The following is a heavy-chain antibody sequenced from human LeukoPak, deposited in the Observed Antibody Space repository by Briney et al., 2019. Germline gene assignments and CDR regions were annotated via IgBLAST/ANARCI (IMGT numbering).Heavy chain of an antibody. V-gene: IGHV3-30-3*01. D-gene: IGHD3-22*01. Sequence: PGRSLRLSCAASGFTFSSYAMHWVRQAPGKGLEWVAVISYDGSNKYYADSVKGRFTISRGNSKSTLYLQMNSLRAEDTAVYYCAKDRGTRHYYDSSGYYSFDYWGQGTLVTVSS. CDR2: ISYDGSNK. CDR1: GFTFSSYA. J-gene: IGHJ4*02. CDR3: AKDRGTRHYYDSSGYYSFDY.